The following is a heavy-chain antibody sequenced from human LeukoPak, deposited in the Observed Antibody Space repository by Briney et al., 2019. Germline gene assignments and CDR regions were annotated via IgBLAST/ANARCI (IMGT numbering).Heavy chain of an antibody. V-gene: IGHV4-59*01. CDR3: AGAGYSYGTGYYFDY. Sequence: SETLSLTCTVSGGSISSYYWSWIRLPPGKGLEWIGYIYYTGATYYNPSFKTRVTISLDTSKNQFSLKLSSVTAADAAVYYCAGAGYSYGTGYYFDYCGQGALVTVSS. CDR2: IYYTGAT. CDR1: GGSISSYY. J-gene: IGHJ4*02. D-gene: IGHD5-18*01.